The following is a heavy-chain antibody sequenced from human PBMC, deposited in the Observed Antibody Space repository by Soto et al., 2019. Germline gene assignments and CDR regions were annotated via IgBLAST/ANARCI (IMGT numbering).Heavy chain of an antibody. V-gene: IGHV3-30-3*01. D-gene: IGHD6-13*01. CDR2: ISYDGSNK. J-gene: IGHJ6*02. Sequence: GGSLRLSCAASGFTFSSYAMHWVRQAPGKGLEWVAVISYDGSNKYYADSVKGRFTISRDNSKNTLYLQMNSLRAEDTAVYYCARVGYRGDPASARYYGMDVWGQGTTVTVSS. CDR1: GFTFSSYA. CDR3: ARVGYRGDPASARYYGMDV.